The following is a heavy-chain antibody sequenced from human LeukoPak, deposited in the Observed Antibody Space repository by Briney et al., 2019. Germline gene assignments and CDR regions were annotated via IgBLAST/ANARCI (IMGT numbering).Heavy chain of an antibody. CDR3: ARGGSYYAN. Sequence: GGSLRLSCAASGFRFSTYWMSWVRQAPGKGLEWVANIKQDGSEKYYVDSVKGRFTISRDNAKNSLFLQMNSLRVDDTAVYYCARGGSYYANWGQGTLVTVSS. CDR2: IKQDGSEK. J-gene: IGHJ4*02. CDR1: GFRFSTYW. D-gene: IGHD3-10*01. V-gene: IGHV3-7*04.